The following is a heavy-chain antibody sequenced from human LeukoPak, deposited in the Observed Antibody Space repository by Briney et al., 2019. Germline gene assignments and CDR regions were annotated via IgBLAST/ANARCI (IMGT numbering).Heavy chain of an antibody. CDR3: APTPMITFGGVIASGLGY. CDR2: ISYDGSNK. J-gene: IGHJ4*02. CDR1: GFTFSSYG. V-gene: IGHV3-30*03. Sequence: GGSLRLSCAASGFTFSSYGMHWVRQAPGKGLEWVAVISYDGSNKYYADSVKGRFTISRDNSKNTLYLQMNSLRAEDTAVYYCAPTPMITFGGVIASGLGYWGQGTLVTVSS. D-gene: IGHD3-16*02.